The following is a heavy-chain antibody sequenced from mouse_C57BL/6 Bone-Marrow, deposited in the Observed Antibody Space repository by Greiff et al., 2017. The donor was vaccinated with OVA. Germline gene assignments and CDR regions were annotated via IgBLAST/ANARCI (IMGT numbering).Heavy chain of an antibody. CDR3: ARAYYYGSSCPDY. J-gene: IGHJ2*01. CDR1: GYTFTSYW. CDR2: IDPNSGGT. V-gene: IGHV1-72*01. D-gene: IGHD1-1*01. Sequence: QVQLKQPGAELVKPGASVKLSCKASGYTFTSYWMHWVKQRPGRGLEWIGRIDPNSGGTKYNEKFKSKATLTVDKPSSTAYMQLSSLTSEDSAVDYCARAYYYGSSCPDYWGQGTTLTVSS.